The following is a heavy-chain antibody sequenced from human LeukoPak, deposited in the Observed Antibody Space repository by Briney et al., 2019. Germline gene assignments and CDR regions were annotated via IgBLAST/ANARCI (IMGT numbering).Heavy chain of an antibody. J-gene: IGHJ4*02. V-gene: IGHV3-48*03. D-gene: IGHD5-12*01. Sequence: GGSLRLSCAASGFPVNKYEIHWVRQAPGKGLEWISYVDAGATSTNYADSVWGRFTISRDNSKNTLYLQMNSLRAEDTAVYYCAKAQGYSGYDAFDYWGQGTLVTVSS. CDR1: GFPVNKYE. CDR3: AKAQGYSGYDAFDY. CDR2: VDAGATST.